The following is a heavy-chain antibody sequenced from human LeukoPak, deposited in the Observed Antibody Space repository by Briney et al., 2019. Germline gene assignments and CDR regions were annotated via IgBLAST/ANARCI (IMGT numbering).Heavy chain of an antibody. V-gene: IGHV1-18*04. D-gene: IGHD2-2*01. CDR3: ARDRLMPYCNSASCYGIRFGP. CDR1: GYTFTSYG. J-gene: IGHJ5*02. CDR2: ISAYNGNT. Sequence: ATVKVSCTASGYTFTSYGNCWVRQAHGQGLKWMGWISAYNGNTNYAQKFQGRVTMTTDTSTSTAYMELRSLRSDDTAVYSCARDRLMPYCNSASCYGIRFGPWGQGTLVTVSS.